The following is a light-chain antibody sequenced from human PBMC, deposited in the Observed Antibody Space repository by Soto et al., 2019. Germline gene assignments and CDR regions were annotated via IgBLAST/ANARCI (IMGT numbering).Light chain of an antibody. CDR3: SSHTSVNTRV. Sequence: QSVLTQPASVSGSRGQSIAISCTGTSSDVGSYDYVSWYQQHPDKAPKLMIYEVTQRPSGVSNRFSGSKSGNTASLTISGLQAEDEADYYCSSHTSVNTRVFGTGTKVTVL. J-gene: IGLJ1*01. V-gene: IGLV2-14*01. CDR2: EVT. CDR1: SSDVGSYDY.